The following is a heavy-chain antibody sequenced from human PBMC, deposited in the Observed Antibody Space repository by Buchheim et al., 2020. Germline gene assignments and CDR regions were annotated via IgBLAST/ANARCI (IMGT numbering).Heavy chain of an antibody. V-gene: IGHV3-7*01. D-gene: IGHD5-12*01. CDR2: IKQDGSEK. CDR1: GFTFSSYW. Sequence: EVQLVESGGGLVQPGGSLRLSCAASGFTFSSYWMSWVRQDPGKGLEWVANIKQDGSEKYYVDSVKGRFTISRDNAKNSLYLQMNSLRAEDTAVYYCARDHVKVRVATILDYWGQGTL. CDR3: ARDHVKVRVATILDY. J-gene: IGHJ4*02.